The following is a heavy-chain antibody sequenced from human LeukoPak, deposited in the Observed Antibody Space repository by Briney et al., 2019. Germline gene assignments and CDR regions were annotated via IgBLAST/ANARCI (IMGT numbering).Heavy chain of an antibody. D-gene: IGHD6-19*01. CDR2: ISGSGGST. CDR1: GFTFSSYA. Sequence: GGSLRLSCAASGFTFSSYAISWVCQAPGKGLEWVSAISGSGGSTYYADSVKGRFTIARDNSKNTLYLQMNSLRAEDTAVYYCAKSLSVAGTMDYWGQGTLVTVSS. V-gene: IGHV3-23*01. J-gene: IGHJ4*02. CDR3: AKSLSVAGTMDY.